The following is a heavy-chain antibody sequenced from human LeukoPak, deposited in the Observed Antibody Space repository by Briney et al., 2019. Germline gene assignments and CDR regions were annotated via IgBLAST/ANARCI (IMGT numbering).Heavy chain of an antibody. CDR3: AGSSGWYNY. CDR2: ISSSGSTI. CDR1: GFTFSSYE. Sequence: GGSLRLSCAASGFTFSSYEVNWVRQAPGKGLEWVSYISSSGSTIYYADSVKGRFTISRDNAKNSLYLQMNSLRAEDTAVYYCAGSSGWYNYWGQGTLVTVSS. J-gene: IGHJ4*02. D-gene: IGHD6-19*01. V-gene: IGHV3-48*03.